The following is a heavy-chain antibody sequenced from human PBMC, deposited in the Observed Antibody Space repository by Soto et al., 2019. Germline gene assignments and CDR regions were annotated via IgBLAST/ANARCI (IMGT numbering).Heavy chain of an antibody. D-gene: IGHD1-7*01. CDR3: VKLRLELLYLDS. Sequence: GGSLRLSCAASGFTFNRYGMSWVRQAPGKGLEWVSAISASGDNTYYADSVRGRFTISRDSSNNTLYLQMNSLRADDTALYYCVKLRLELLYLDSWGLGALVTVSS. CDR2: ISASGDNT. CDR1: GFTFNRYG. J-gene: IGHJ4*02. V-gene: IGHV3-23*01.